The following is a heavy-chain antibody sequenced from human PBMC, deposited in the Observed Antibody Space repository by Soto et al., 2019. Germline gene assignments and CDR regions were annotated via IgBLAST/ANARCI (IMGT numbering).Heavy chain of an antibody. D-gene: IGHD2-15*01. J-gene: IGHJ3*02. V-gene: IGHV1-69*13. CDR2: IIPIFGTA. Sequence: SVKVSCKASGGTFSSYAISWVRQAPGQGLEWMGGIIPIFGTANYAQKFQGRVTITADESTSTAYMELSSLRSEDTAVYYCGSSGQNDAFDIWGQGTMVTVSS. CDR1: GGTFSSYA. CDR3: GSSGQNDAFDI.